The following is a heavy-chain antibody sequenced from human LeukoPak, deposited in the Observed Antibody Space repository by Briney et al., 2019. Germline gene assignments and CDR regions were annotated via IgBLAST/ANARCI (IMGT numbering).Heavy chain of an antibody. Sequence: GGSLRLSCAASGITFSSYAVSWVHQAPGKGLEWVSAISNTGGNTYYADSVKGRFTISRDNSKNTVHLQMNSLRAEDTAVYYCAKEKTTVITPGIDYWGQGTLVTVSS. CDR2: ISNTGGNT. CDR3: AKEKTTVITPGIDY. CDR1: GITFSSYA. V-gene: IGHV3-23*01. D-gene: IGHD4-23*01. J-gene: IGHJ4*02.